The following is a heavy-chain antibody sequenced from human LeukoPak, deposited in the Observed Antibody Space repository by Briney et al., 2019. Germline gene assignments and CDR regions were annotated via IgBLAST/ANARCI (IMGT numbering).Heavy chain of an antibody. V-gene: IGHV4-34*01. CDR1: GGSFSGYY. CDR2: INHSGST. J-gene: IGHJ5*02. CDR3: ARGDGGLLWFGELFDP. Sequence: RPSETLSLTCAVHGGSFSGYYWSWIRQPPGKGLEWIGEINHSGSTNYNPSLKSRVTISVDTSKNQFSLKLSSVTAADTAVYYCARGDGGLLWFGELFDPWGQGTLVTVSS. D-gene: IGHD3-10*01.